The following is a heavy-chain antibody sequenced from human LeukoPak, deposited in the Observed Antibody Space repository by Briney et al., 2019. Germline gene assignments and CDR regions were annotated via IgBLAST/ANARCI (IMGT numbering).Heavy chain of an antibody. D-gene: IGHD3-10*02. V-gene: IGHV3-21*01. CDR1: RFTFSNFA. J-gene: IGHJ4*02. CDR3: ARIGACSSRYY. Sequence: GGSLRLSCAASRFTFSNFAMTWVSQAPGKGLEWVSSIVGSSSTYYADSLKGRFTISRDNAKNSLYLQMNSLRAEDTAVYYCARIGACSSRYYWGQGTLVTVFS. CDR2: IVGSSST.